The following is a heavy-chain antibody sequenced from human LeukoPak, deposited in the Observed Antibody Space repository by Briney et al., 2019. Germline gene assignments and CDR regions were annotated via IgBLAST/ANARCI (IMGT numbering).Heavy chain of an antibody. CDR3: AKDRGRYYDSNGYYWGYYFDS. V-gene: IGHV3-23*01. CDR1: GYTFSTYA. CDR2: I. D-gene: IGHD3-22*01. Sequence: PGGSLRLSCAASGYTFSTYAVNWVRQAPGKGVEWVSAIKGRFTISRDNSQNTLYLQISSLRAEETAVYYCAKDRGRYYDSNGYYWGYYFDSWGQGILVTVST. J-gene: IGHJ4*02.